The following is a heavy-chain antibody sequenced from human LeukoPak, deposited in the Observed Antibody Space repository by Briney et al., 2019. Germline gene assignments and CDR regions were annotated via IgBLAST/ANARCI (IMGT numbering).Heavy chain of an antibody. CDR1: GYTFTSYG. J-gene: IGHJ6*02. V-gene: IGHV1-18*01. Sequence: ASVKVSCKASGYTFTSYGISWVRQAPGQGLEWTGWISAYNGNTNYAQKLQGRVTMTIDTSTSTAYMELRSLRSDDTAVYYCARELTCSGGSCYSRYDYYYYGMDVWGQGTTVTVSS. D-gene: IGHD2-15*01. CDR2: ISAYNGNT. CDR3: ARELTCSGGSCYSRYDYYYYGMDV.